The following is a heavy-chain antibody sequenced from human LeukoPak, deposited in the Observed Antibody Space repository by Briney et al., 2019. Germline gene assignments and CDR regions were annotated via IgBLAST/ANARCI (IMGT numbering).Heavy chain of an antibody. D-gene: IGHD3-10*01. J-gene: IGHJ4*02. CDR3: ARHPVGFGESSDY. CDR2: IYYSGST. Sequence: PSETLSLTCTVSGGSISSSSYYWGWIRQPPGKGLEWIGSIYYSGSTYYNPSLKSRVTISVDTSKNQFSLKLSSVTAADTAVYYCARHPVGFGESSDYWGQGTPVTVSS. V-gene: IGHV4-39*01. CDR1: GGSISSSSYY.